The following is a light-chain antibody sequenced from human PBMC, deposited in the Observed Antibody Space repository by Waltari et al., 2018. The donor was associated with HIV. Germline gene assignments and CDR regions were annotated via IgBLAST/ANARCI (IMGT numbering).Light chain of an antibody. CDR3: SSYAPTNKFYVL. Sequence: QSALTQPPSASGSPGQSVTMSRTGTSSDIGGYNYVSWYQQHPGKAPKLIMTGVPRRPAGVPARFSGSKSGNTAALTVSGLQAEDEAHYYCSSYAPTNKFYVLFGGGTTLTVL. J-gene: IGLJ2*01. V-gene: IGLV2-8*01. CDR1: SSDIGGYNY. CDR2: GVP.